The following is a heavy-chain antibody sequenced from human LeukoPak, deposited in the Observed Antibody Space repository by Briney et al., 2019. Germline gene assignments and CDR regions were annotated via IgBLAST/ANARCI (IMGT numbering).Heavy chain of an antibody. J-gene: IGHJ6*02. CDR1: GYTFSDYP. CDR2: INTGNGDT. V-gene: IGHV1-3*04. D-gene: IGHD3-10*01. Sequence: ASVKVSCKASGYTFSDYPMHWVRQAPGQRLEWMGWINTGNGDTKYSQQFQGRVTITRDSSATTAYMELSSLRSEDTSVYYCAREPALSLRIWFGELLSGMDVWGQGTTVTVSS. CDR3: AREPALSLRIWFGELLSGMDV.